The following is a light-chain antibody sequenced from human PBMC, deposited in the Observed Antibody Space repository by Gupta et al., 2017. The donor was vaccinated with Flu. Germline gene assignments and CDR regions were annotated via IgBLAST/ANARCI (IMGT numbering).Light chain of an antibody. J-gene: IGLJ1*01. Sequence: SYALIQSPSVSVSPGQTASITCSGDKLGDKYACWYQQKPGQSPVLVIYQDTKRPSGIPERFSGSNSGNTATLTISETQAMDEADYYCQAWDSSTLYVFGTGTKVTVL. CDR2: QDT. CDR3: QAWDSSTLYV. V-gene: IGLV3-1*01. CDR1: KLGDKY.